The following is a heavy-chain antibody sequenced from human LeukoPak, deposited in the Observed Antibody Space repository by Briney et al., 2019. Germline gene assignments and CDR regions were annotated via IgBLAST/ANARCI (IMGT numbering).Heavy chain of an antibody. V-gene: IGHV3-48*01. CDR3: ARDPIVVVTAYFDY. CDR2: ISSSSSTI. Sequence: PGGSLRLSCAASGFTFSSYSMNWVRQAPGKGLEWISYISSSSSTIYYAGSVKGRFTISRDNAKNSLYLQMNSLRAEDTAVYYCARDPIVVVTAYFDYWGQGTLVTVSS. CDR1: GFTFSSYS. D-gene: IGHD2-21*02. J-gene: IGHJ4*02.